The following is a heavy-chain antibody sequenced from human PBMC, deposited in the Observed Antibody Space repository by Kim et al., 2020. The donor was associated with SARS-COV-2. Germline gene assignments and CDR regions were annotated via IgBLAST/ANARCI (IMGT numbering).Heavy chain of an antibody. J-gene: IGHJ5*01. CDR3: AICYKRLFCFGNTLASNYFGS. Sequence: SETLSLTCTVSGASIRSPTYTWNWIRLHPGKGLEWIAYIYYGGSTHYNLSLESRVTISIDTSNNQFSLKLTSVIAADTSVYFCAICYKRLFCFGNTLASNYFGSWGQGQLLTVSS. V-gene: IGHV4-31*03. D-gene: IGHD2-15*01. CDR2: IYYGGST. CDR1: GASIRSPTYT.